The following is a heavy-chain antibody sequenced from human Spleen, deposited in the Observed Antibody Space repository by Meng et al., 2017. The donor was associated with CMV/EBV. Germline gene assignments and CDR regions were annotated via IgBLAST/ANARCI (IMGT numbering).Heavy chain of an antibody. CDR2: IDGSGRRT. J-gene: IGHJ3*02. D-gene: IGHD3-10*01. CDR3: ARGMLLWLGELNAFDI. Sequence: GESLKISCAASGFTFISYAMTWVRQAPGKGLEWVASIDGSGRRTYYADSVKGRFTISRDNSKNTLSLQMNSLRAEDTAVYYCARGMLLWLGELNAFDIWGQGTMVTVSS. V-gene: IGHV3-23*01. CDR1: GFTFISYA.